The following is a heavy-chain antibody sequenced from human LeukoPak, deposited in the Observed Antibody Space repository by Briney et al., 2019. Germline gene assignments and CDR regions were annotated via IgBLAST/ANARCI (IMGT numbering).Heavy chain of an antibody. D-gene: IGHD2-8*01. CDR1: GGSISSSSYY. Sequence: SETLSLTCTVSGGSISSSSYYWSWIRQPPGKGLEWIGEINHSGSTNYNPSLKSRVTISVDTSKNQFSLKLSSVTAADTAVYYCARVQRTCTRYYYYGMDVWGQGTTVTVSS. CDR3: ARVQRTCTRYYYYGMDV. V-gene: IGHV4-39*07. J-gene: IGHJ6*02. CDR2: INHSGST.